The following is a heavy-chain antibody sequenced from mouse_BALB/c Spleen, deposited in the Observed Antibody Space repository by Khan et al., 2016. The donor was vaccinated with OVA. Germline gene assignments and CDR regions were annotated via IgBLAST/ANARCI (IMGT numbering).Heavy chain of an antibody. CDR1: GYTFTSYW. Sequence: VQLVESGAELASPGASVKLSCKSSGYTFTSYWMQWVKQRPGQGLEWIGAIYPGDGDTRYTQKFKGKATLTADKSSSTAYMQLSSLASEDSAVYYCASYRYDYFDYWGQGTTLTVSS. CDR2: IYPGDGDT. D-gene: IGHD2-14*01. CDR3: ASYRYDYFDY. V-gene: IGHV1-87*01. J-gene: IGHJ2*01.